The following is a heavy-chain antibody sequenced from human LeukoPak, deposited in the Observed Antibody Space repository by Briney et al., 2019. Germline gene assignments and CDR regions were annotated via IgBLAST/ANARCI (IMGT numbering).Heavy chain of an antibody. D-gene: IGHD3-9*01. Sequence: ATVKVSCKASGYTFTSYGIRWVRQAPGQGLEWMGWISAYNGNTNYAQKLQGRVTMTTDTSTSTAYMELRSLRSDDTAVYYCARDFHNDMLAGYYKYYYYYMDVWGKGTTVTVSS. V-gene: IGHV1-18*01. CDR2: ISAYNGNT. CDR3: ARDFHNDMLAGYYKYYYYYMDV. J-gene: IGHJ6*03. CDR1: GYTFTSYG.